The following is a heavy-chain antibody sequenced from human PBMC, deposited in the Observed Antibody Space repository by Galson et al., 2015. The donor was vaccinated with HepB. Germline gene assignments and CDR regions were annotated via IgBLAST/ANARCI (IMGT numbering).Heavy chain of an antibody. CDR2: ISSNGNYI. J-gene: IGHJ4*02. CDR3: VKMDADYDHTRKDWRYQGFHY. Sequence: SLRLSCAASGFIFKNYWMTWVRQAPGKGLEWLASISSNGNYIYYANSVKGRFTLSRDNAKNSLYLQMSSLRSDDTAVYYCVKMDADYDHTRKDWRYQGFHYWGQGTLLIVSS. CDR1: GFIFKNYW. V-gene: IGHV3-21*01. D-gene: IGHD3-16*01.